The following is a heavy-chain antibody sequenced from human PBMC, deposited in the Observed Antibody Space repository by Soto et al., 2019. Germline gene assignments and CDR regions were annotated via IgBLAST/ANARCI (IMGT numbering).Heavy chain of an antibody. D-gene: IGHD3-3*01. V-gene: IGHV4-34*01. J-gene: IGHJ6*02. Sequence: QVQLQQWGAGLLKPSETLSLTCAVYGGSFSGYYWSWIRQPPGKGLEWIGEINHSGSTNYNPSLRSRVTISVATSKNQFSLKRSSVTAADTAVYYCARGVIVAITIEGTGGMDVWGQGTTVTVSS. CDR3: ARGVIVAITIEGTGGMDV. CDR2: INHSGST. CDR1: GGSFSGYY.